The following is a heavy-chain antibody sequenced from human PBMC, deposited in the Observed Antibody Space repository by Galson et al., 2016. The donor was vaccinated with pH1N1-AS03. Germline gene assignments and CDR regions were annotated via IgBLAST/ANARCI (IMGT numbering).Heavy chain of an antibody. J-gene: IGHJ3*02. CDR3: ARDSTITGTTEDDALDI. Sequence: SVKVSCKASGYTFTGFYVHWVRQAPGQGLEWMGRIIPSLDVPNYAQKFQGRVTITADKSTRTAYMELSSLRSEDTAVYYCARDSTITGTTEDDALDIWGQGTMVTVSS. D-gene: IGHD1-14*01. CDR2: IIPSLDVP. V-gene: IGHV1-69*04. CDR1: GYTFTGFY.